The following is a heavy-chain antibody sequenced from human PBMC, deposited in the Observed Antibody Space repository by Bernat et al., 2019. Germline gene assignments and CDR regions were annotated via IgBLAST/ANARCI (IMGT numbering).Heavy chain of an antibody. J-gene: IGHJ4*02. Sequence: EVQLVQSGAEVKKPGESLRISCKGSGYSFTSYWISWVRQMPGKGLEWMGRIDPSDSYTNYSPSFQGHVPISADKSISTAYLQWSSLKASDTAMYYCARHGGGDLVVVPAADTFDYWGQGTLVTVSS. D-gene: IGHD2-2*01. CDR2: IDPSDSYT. CDR1: GYSFTSYW. V-gene: IGHV5-10-1*03. CDR3: ARHGGGDLVVVPAADTFDY.